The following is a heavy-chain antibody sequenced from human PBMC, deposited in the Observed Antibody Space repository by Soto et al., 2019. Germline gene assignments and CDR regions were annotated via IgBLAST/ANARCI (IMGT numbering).Heavy chain of an antibody. V-gene: IGHV3-30*03. D-gene: IGHD2-15*01. J-gene: IGHJ1*01. CDR1: GLTFSTYA. Sequence: QVQLEESGGGVVQPGTSLRLSCAASGLTFSTYAMHWVRQAPGKGLEWVAVMSYDGSNKYYADSVKGRFTISRDNSKNTLFLQMSSLRPEVTGVYYCARGESGAYLQYWGQGTLVTVSS. CDR3: ARGESGAYLQY. CDR2: MSYDGSNK.